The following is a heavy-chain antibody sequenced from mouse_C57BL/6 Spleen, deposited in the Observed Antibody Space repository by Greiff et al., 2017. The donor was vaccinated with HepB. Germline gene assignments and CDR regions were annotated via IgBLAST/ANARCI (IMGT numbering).Heavy chain of an antibody. V-gene: IGHV14-2*01. CDR3: ASTTDYFDY. Sequence: VQLKQSGAELVKPGASVKLSCTASGFNITDYYMHWVKQRTEQGLEWIGRIDPEDGETKYAPKFQGKAIITADTSSNTAYLQLSSLTSEDTAVYYCASTTDYFDYWGQGTTLTVAS. CDR2: IDPEDGET. J-gene: IGHJ2*01. CDR1: GFNITDYY. D-gene: IGHD1-1*01.